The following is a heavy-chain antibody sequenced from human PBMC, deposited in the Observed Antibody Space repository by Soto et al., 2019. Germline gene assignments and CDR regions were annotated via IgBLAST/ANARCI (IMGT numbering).Heavy chain of an antibody. V-gene: IGHV1-3*01. CDR2: INAYNGNT. D-gene: IGHD2-15*01. CDR3: ARDVVVAATHPFDY. Sequence: ASVKVSCKASGYTFSSYAMHWVRQAPGQRLEWMGWINAYNGNTNYSQKFQGRVTMTTDTSTSTAYMELRSLRSDDTAVYYCARDVVVAATHPFDYWGQGTLVTVSS. CDR1: GYTFSSYA. J-gene: IGHJ4*02.